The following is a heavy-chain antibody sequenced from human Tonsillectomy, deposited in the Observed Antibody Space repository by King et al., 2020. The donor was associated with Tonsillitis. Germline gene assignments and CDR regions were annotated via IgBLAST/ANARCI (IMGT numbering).Heavy chain of an antibody. CDR2: IWYDGSHK. CDR3: ARVEYQLPLRVDY. CDR1: GFTFSSYG. D-gene: IGHD2-2*01. J-gene: IGHJ4*02. Sequence: VQLVESGGGVVQPGRSLRLSCAASGFTFSSYGMHWVRQAPGKGLEWVADIWYDGSHKHYADSVKGRFTISRDNSKNSLYRQMNSLRAEDTAVYFCARVEYQLPLRVDYWGQGTLVTVSS. V-gene: IGHV3-33*01.